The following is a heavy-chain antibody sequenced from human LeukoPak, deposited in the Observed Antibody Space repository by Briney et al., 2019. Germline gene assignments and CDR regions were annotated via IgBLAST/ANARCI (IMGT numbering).Heavy chain of an antibody. D-gene: IGHD1-26*01. V-gene: IGHV4-59*01. Sequence: SETLSLTCTVSGGSISSYYWNWIRQPPGKGLEWIGYIYCSGSTNYNPSLKSRVTISVDTSKNQFSLKLSSVTAADTAVYYCAMRIVGAAYFDYWGQGTLVTVSS. CDR3: AMRIVGAAYFDY. J-gene: IGHJ4*02. CDR1: GGSISSYY. CDR2: IYCSGST.